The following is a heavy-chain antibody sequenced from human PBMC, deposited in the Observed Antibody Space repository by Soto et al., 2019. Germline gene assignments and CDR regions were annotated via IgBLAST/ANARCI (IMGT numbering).Heavy chain of an antibody. D-gene: IGHD1-1*01. CDR2: INPSGGST. CDR3: ARSPDEQLPYYFDY. CDR1: VYTITSYY. J-gene: IGHJ4*02. Sequence: ASVKVSCKASVYTITSYYIHWVRQAHRQGLEWMGIINPSGGSTSYAQKFQGRVTMTRDTSTSTVYMELSSLRSEDTAVYYCARSPDEQLPYYFDYWGQGTLVTVSS. V-gene: IGHV1-46*01.